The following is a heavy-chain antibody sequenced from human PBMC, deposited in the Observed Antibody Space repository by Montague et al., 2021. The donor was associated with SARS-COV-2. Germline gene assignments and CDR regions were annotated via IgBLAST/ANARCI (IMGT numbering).Heavy chain of an antibody. Sequence: SETLSLTCSGLGSSITSADRKWTRLPPSHELDWMGYISYNKSTNYSPSLKSRVTISVDTSKTQFSLKLSSVTAADTAVYYCARGFDYWGQGTLVTVSS. CDR3: ARGFDY. V-gene: IGHV4-59*01. CDR2: ISYNKST. J-gene: IGHJ4*02. CDR1: GSSITSAD.